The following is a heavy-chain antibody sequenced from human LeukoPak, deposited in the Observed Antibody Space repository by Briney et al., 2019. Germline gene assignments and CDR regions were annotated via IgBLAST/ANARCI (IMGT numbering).Heavy chain of an antibody. V-gene: IGHV3-48*03. CDR3: ARDKEGELLLDY. D-gene: IGHD1-26*01. CDR2: ISSSGSTR. CDR1: GFTFSSYE. Sequence: PGGSLRLSCAASGFTFSSYEINWVRQAPGQGLDWVSYISSSGSTRYYADSVKGRFTISRDDAKNSVYLQMNSLRAEDTAVYYCARDKEGELLLDYWGQGTQVTVSS. J-gene: IGHJ4*02.